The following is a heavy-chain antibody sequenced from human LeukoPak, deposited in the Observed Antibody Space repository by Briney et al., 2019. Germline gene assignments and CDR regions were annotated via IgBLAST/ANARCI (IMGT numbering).Heavy chain of an antibody. V-gene: IGHV3-23*01. CDR3: AKDLVGAKRPFDY. J-gene: IGHJ4*02. CDR2: ISGSGGST. Sequence: GGSLRLSCAASGFTFSSYAMNWVRQAPGKGLERVSSISGSGGSTYSTDSVKGRFTISRDNSNNTLYLQMSSLRADDTAVYYCAKDLVGAKRPFDYWGQGTLVTVSS. CDR1: GFTFSSYA. D-gene: IGHD1-26*01.